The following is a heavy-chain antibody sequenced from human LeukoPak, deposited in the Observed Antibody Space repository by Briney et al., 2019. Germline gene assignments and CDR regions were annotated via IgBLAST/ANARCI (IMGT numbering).Heavy chain of an antibody. Sequence: PGGSLRLSCAASGFTFSSYSMNWVRQAPGKGLEWVSSISSSSSYIYYADSVKGRFTISRVNAKNSLYLQMNSLRAEDTAVYYCARDVTPSVAGYYYYYGMDVWGQGTTVTVSS. CDR2: ISSSSSYI. J-gene: IGHJ6*02. CDR3: ARDVTPSVAGYYYYYGMDV. V-gene: IGHV3-21*01. D-gene: IGHD6-19*01. CDR1: GFTFSSYS.